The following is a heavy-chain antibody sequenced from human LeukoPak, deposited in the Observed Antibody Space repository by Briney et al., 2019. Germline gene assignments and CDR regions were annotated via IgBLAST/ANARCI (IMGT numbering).Heavy chain of an antibody. CDR1: GFTFSSYG. Sequence: GGCLRLSCAASGFTFSSYGIHWGRQAPGKGLEWVAVISYDGSNKFYADSVKGRFTISRDNSKNTLFLQMNSLRPEDTAVYYCAKDWGEATVTNWFDPWAQGTLITVSS. CDR2: ISYDGSNK. D-gene: IGHD4-11*01. V-gene: IGHV3-30*18. J-gene: IGHJ5*02. CDR3: AKDWGEATVTNWFDP.